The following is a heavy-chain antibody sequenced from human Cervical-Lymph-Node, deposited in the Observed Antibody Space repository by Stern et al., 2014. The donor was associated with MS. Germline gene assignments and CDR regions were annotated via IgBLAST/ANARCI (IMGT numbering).Heavy chain of an antibody. CDR3: ARGRDGYNLLFDY. D-gene: IGHD5-24*01. Sequence: DQLVESGPEVKKPGASVKVSCKASGYSFTSYGISWVRQAPGQGLEWMGWISAKTANTNYAQKLQGRVTMTTDTSTTTAYMELRSLRSDDTAVYYCARGRDGYNLLFDYWGQGTSVTVSS. CDR1: GYSFTSYG. CDR2: ISAKTANT. J-gene: IGHJ4*02. V-gene: IGHV1-18*01.